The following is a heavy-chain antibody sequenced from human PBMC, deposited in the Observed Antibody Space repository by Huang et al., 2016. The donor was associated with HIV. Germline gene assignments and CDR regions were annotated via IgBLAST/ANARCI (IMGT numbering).Heavy chain of an antibody. Sequence: QLQLQESGPGLVKPSETLSLTCTVSGGSISSSSYYWGWIRQPPGKGLEWIGSIYYSGATYYNPSLKSRVTISVDTSKTQFSLKLSSVTAADTAVYYCARHKGSSPFYFDYWGQGTLVTVSS. J-gene: IGHJ4*02. V-gene: IGHV4-39*01. CDR1: GGSISSSSYY. D-gene: IGHD1-26*01. CDR2: IYYSGAT. CDR3: ARHKGSSPFYFDY.